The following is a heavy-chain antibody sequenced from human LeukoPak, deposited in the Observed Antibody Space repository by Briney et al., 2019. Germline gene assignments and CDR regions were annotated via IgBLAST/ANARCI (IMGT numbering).Heavy chain of an antibody. Sequence: GGSLRLSCAASGCTFDDYAMHWVRQAPGKGLEWVSGISWNSGSIGYAGSLKGRFTISRDNAKNALCLQMNSLRAEDTALYYCAKDSSGWYFPDAFDIWGQGTMTTVSS. CDR2: ISWNSGSI. V-gene: IGHV3-9*01. CDR1: GCTFDDYA. J-gene: IGHJ3*02. D-gene: IGHD6-19*01. CDR3: AKDSSGWYFPDAFDI.